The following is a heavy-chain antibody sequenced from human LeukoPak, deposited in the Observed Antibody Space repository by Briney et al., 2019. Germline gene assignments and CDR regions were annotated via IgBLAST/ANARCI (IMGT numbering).Heavy chain of an antibody. CDR3: ARGTTRYCTNCVCLNWFDP. J-gene: IGHJ5*02. D-gene: IGHD2-8*01. CDR2: IYYSGST. Sequence: SESLSLTCTASGGSISSYYWSWIRQPPGKGLEWVGYIYYSGSTNYNPSLMSRVPISVDPSKNQFSLKLRYVTAADTAVHYCARGTTRYCTNCVCLNWFDPWGQGTLVTVSS. CDR1: GGSISSYY. V-gene: IGHV4-59*01.